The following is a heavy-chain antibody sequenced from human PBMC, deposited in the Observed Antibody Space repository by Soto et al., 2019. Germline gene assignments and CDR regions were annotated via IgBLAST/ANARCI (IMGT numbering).Heavy chain of an antibody. CDR1: GFTFSSYW. CDR2: IHNDGSTT. CDR3: AKLGSQLLSYYGMDV. V-gene: IGHV3-74*01. J-gene: IGHJ6*02. D-gene: IGHD2-2*01. Sequence: GGSLRLSCAASGFTFSSYWMHWVRQAPGKGLMWVSRIHNDGSTTRYADSVKGRFTISRDNAKNTLYLQMNSLRAEDTAVYHCAKLGSQLLSYYGMDVWGQGTKVTVSS.